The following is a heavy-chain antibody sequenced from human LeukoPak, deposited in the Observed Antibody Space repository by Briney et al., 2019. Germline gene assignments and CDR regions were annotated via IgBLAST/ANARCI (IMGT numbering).Heavy chain of an antibody. Sequence: GESLKISCKGSGYSFTSYWIGWVRQVPGKGLEWMGIIYPGDSDTRYSPSFQGQVTISADKSISTAYLQWSSLKASDTAMYYCARHIRYGGTPPQYYYYGMDVWGQGTTVTVSS. V-gene: IGHV5-51*01. D-gene: IGHD4-23*01. J-gene: IGHJ6*02. CDR3: ARHIRYGGTPPQYYYYGMDV. CDR1: GYSFTSYW. CDR2: IYPGDSDT.